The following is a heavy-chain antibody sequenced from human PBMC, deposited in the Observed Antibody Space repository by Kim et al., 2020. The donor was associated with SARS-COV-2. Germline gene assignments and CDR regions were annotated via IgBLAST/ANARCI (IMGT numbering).Heavy chain of an antibody. CDR1: GGSVSSESYW. CDR2: IFYSGNT. D-gene: IGHD5-12*01. Sequence: SETLSLTCTVSGGSVSSESYWWVWIRQPPGKGLEWIGSIFYSGNTFYNPSLKSRLTISVETSKNQFSLKLTSVAAADTAVYHCARQYGYGKWYFDLWGRGTLITVSS. CDR3: ARQYGYGKWYFDL. V-gene: IGHV4-39*01. J-gene: IGHJ2*01.